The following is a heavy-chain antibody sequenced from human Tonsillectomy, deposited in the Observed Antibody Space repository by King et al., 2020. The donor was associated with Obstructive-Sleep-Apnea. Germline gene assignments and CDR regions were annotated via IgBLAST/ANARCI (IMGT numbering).Heavy chain of an antibody. J-gene: IGHJ4*02. CDR3: ARDVNYYDSGSSLDY. D-gene: IGHD3-10*01. CDR1: GFTVGSNY. CDR2: IYSGGST. V-gene: IGHV3-66*01. Sequence: EVQLVESGGGLVQPGGSLLLSCAASGFTVGSNYMSWVRQAPGKGLEWVSIIYSGGSTYYADSVKGRFTISRDNSKNTLYLQMNSLRAEDTAVYYCARDVNYYDSGSSLDYWGQGTLVTVSS.